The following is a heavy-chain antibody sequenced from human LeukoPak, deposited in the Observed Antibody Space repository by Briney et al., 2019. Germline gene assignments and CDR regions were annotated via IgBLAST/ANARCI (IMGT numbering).Heavy chain of an antibody. V-gene: IGHV4-38-2*01. J-gene: IGHJ4*02. CDR2: IYHSGST. CDR1: GYSISSGYY. D-gene: IGHD3-3*01. CDR3: AQGAGYYFWSGYSYFDY. Sequence: KPSETLSLTCAVSGYSISSGYYWGWIRQPPGKGLEWIGSIYHSGSTYYNPSLKSRVTISVDTSKSQFSLKLSSVTAADTAVYYCAQGAGYYFWSGYSYFDYWGQGALVTVSS.